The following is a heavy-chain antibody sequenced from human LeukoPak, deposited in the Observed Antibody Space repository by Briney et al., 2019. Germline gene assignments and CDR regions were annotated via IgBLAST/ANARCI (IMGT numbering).Heavy chain of an antibody. D-gene: IGHD1-1*01. V-gene: IGHV3-7*04. CDR2: IKEDGTTI. CDR3: TRVTTNGYFEY. Sequence: GGSLRLSCTASGFTFSNYWMGWVRQAPGKGLEWVANIKEDGTTIYYVDSVKGRFTISRDNAKNSLYLQMNSVRDEDTAAYFCTRVTTNGYFEYWGQGTLVTVSS. CDR1: GFTFSNYW. J-gene: IGHJ4*02.